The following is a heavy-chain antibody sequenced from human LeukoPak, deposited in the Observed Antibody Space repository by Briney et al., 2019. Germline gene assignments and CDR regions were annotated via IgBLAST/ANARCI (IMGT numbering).Heavy chain of an antibody. CDR3: ARVGATGTTSPFDN. D-gene: IGHD1-1*01. Sequence: GASVTVSCKASGYTFTGYYMHWVRQAPGQGLEWMGWINPNSGGTNYAQKFQGRVTMTRDTSISTSYMELSRLRSDDTAVYYCARVGATGTTSPFDNWGQGTLVTVSS. J-gene: IGHJ4*02. CDR2: INPNSGGT. V-gene: IGHV1-2*02. CDR1: GYTFTGYY.